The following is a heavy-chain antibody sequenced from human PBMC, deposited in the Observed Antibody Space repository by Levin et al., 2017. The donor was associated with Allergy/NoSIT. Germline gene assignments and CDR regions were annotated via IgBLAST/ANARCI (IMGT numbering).Heavy chain of an antibody. Sequence: GESLKISCAASGFTFSHYWMSWVRQAPGKGLEWVASIKPDGGEQYFVDSVKGRFTISRDNVENSLYLQMSSLRAEDTAVYYCAREVLASFDLWGQGTLVSVSS. CDR1: GFTFSHYW. CDR3: AREVLASFDL. CDR2: IKPDGGEQ. D-gene: IGHD2/OR15-2a*01. J-gene: IGHJ4*02. V-gene: IGHV3-7*01.